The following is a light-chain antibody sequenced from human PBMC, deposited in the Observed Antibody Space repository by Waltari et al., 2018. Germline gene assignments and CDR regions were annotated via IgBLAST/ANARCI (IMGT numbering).Light chain of an antibody. V-gene: IGKV1-5*03. CDR2: KAS. CDR1: QSISSW. J-gene: IGKJ2*01. Sequence: DIQMTQSPSTLSASVGDRVTITRRASQSISSWLAWYQVRPGKAPKLLIQKASYLQSGVPSRFSGSESGTTEFTLSISSLQPDDFATYYCQHYSSAPYTFGQGTKLEIK. CDR3: QHYSSAPYT.